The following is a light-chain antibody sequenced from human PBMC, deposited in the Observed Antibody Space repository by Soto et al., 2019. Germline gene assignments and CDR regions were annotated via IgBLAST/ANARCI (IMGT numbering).Light chain of an antibody. CDR2: KAS. J-gene: IGKJ1*01. CDR1: QTISSW. Sequence: DVHMTQSPSTLSGSVGDRVTITCRAIQTISSWLAWYQQKPGKAPKLLIYKASTLKSGVPSRFRGSGSGTEFTLTISSLQPDDFETYYCQHYNSYSAAFGQGTKVDIK. CDR3: QHYNSYSAA. V-gene: IGKV1-5*03.